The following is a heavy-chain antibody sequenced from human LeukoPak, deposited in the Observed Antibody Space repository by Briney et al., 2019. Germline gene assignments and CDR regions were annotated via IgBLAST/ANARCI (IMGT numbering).Heavy chain of an antibody. J-gene: IGHJ5*02. D-gene: IGHD4-23*01. CDR3: ARERYYYGGKTWFDP. CDR2: IYYTGST. Sequence: PSETLSLTCSASGGYIITSDHYWGWIRQPPGKGLEWIGSIYYTGSTSTNPFFKSRVTVSVDTSKNQFSLNLTSVTAADTAVYYCARERYYYGGKTWFDPWGQETLVTVSS. CDR1: GGYIITSDHY. V-gene: IGHV4-39*07.